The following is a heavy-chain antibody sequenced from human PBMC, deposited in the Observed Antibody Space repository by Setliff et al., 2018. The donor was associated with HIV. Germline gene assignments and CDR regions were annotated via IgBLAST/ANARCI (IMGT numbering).Heavy chain of an antibody. V-gene: IGHV4-4*08. Sequence: SETLSLTCTVSGASISSYYWSWIRQPPGKGLEWIGYIYTSGSTNYNPSLKSRVTISVDTSKNQFSLKLSSVTAADTAVYYCARAPGYSGYDYYYYYYLDVWGKGTTVTVSS. CDR1: GASISSYY. CDR3: ARAPGYSGYDYYYYYYLDV. D-gene: IGHD5-12*01. J-gene: IGHJ6*03. CDR2: IYTSGST.